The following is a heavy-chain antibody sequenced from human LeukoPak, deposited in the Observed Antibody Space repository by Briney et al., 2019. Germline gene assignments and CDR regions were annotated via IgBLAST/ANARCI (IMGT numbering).Heavy chain of an antibody. CDR1: GGSFSGYY. J-gene: IGHJ3*02. CDR2: INHSGST. D-gene: IGHD2-15*01. CDR3: ARGGYCSGGSCYSDAFDI. V-gene: IGHV4-34*01. Sequence: SETLSLTCAVYGGSFSGYYWSWIRQPPGKGLEWIGEINHSGSTNYSPSLKSRVTMSVDTSKNQFSLKLSSVTAADTAVYYCARGGYCSGGSCYSDAFDIWGQGTMVTVSS.